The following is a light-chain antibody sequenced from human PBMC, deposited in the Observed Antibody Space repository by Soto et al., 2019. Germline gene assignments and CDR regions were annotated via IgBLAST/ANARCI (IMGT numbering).Light chain of an antibody. V-gene: IGKV3-20*01. Sequence: EVVWTQSPGSLSLSPGERATLSCRASQSVMSNYLSWYQQKPGQPPRLLIYGASSRATGIPDRFSGSGSGTDFTLTISRLEPEDFAVYYCQQFGASLTWTFGQGTKVDIK. CDR1: QSVMSNY. CDR3: QQFGASLTWT. CDR2: GAS. J-gene: IGKJ1*01.